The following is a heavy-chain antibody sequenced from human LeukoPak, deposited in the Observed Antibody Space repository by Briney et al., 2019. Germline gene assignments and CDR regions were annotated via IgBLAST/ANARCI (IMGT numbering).Heavy chain of an antibody. CDR3: ARALLKGHSSGWYAPFLGGGDYYYYMDV. D-gene: IGHD6-19*01. CDR1: GFTFSDYY. J-gene: IGHJ6*03. CDR2: INHSGST. V-gene: IGHV4-34*01. Sequence: GSLRLSCAASGFTFSDYYMSWIRQPPGKGLEWIGEINHSGSTNYNPSLKSRVTISVDTSKNQFSLKLSSVTAAGTAVYYCARALLKGHSSGWYAPFLGGGDYYYYMDVWGKGTTVTISS.